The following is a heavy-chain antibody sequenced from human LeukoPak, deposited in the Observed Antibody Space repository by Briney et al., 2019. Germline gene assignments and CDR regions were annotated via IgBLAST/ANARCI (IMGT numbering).Heavy chain of an antibody. CDR2: ISYDGSNK. D-gene: IGHD3-10*01. V-gene: IGHV3-30-3*01. Sequence: PGGSLRLSCAASGFTFSSYAMHWVRQAPGKGLEWVAVISYDGSNKYYADSVKSRFTISRDNSKNTLYLQMNSLRAEDTAVYYCARDRGFGDYLDYWGQGTLVTVSS. J-gene: IGHJ4*02. CDR3: ARDRGFGDYLDY. CDR1: GFTFSSYA.